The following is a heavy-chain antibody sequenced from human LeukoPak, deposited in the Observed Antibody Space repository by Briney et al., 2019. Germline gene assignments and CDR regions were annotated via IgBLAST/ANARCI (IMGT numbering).Heavy chain of an antibody. CDR1: GGTLSSYP. V-gene: IGHV1-69*02. Sequence: SVKVSCKASGGTLSSYPISWVRQAPGQGLEWMGRIIPILGKPNYAQKFQGRVTITADTSTSTAYMELYSLRSEDTAVYYCARGRDGYNPTADYWGQGTLVTVSS. J-gene: IGHJ4*02. CDR2: IIPILGKP. CDR3: ARGRDGYNPTADY. D-gene: IGHD5-24*01.